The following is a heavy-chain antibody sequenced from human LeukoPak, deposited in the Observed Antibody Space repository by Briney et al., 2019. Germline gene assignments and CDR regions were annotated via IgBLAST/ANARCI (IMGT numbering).Heavy chain of an antibody. CDR3: ARGEDYGTNSFDY. D-gene: IGHD4-17*01. V-gene: IGHV3-48*03. CDR1: GFTFSSYE. CDR2: ITTSGRTI. Sequence: PGGSLRLSCAASGFTFSSYEVNWVRQAPGKGLEWVSYITTSGRTIYYADSVKGRFTISRDNAKNSLYLQMNSLRAEDTAVYYCARGEDYGTNSFDYWGQGTLVTVSS. J-gene: IGHJ4*02.